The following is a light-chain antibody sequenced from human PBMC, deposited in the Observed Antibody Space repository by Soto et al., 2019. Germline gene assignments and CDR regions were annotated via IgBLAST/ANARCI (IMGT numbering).Light chain of an antibody. V-gene: IGKV1-27*01. J-gene: IGKJ1*01. CDR3: QKYNSAPWT. Sequence: DIQMTQSPSSLSGSVGDRVTITCRASQTISSWLAWYQQKPGKAPKLLIYAASTLQSGVPSRFSGSGSGTDFTLTISSLQPEDVATYYCQKYNSAPWTFGQGTKVDFK. CDR2: AAS. CDR1: QTISSW.